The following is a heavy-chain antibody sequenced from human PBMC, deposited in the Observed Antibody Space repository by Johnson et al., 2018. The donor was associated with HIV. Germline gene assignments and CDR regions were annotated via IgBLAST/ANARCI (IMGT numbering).Heavy chain of an antibody. CDR3: ARDPEYCSGGSCYAAFDI. D-gene: IGHD2-15*01. J-gene: IGHJ3*02. Sequence: VESVKGRFTISRDNAKNSLYLQMNSLRAEDTALYYCARDPEYCSGGSCYAAFDIWGQGTMVTVSS. V-gene: IGHV3-7*03.